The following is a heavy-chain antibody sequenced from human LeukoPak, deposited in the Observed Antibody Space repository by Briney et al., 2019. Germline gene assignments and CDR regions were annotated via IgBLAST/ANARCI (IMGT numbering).Heavy chain of an antibody. CDR2: IYYSGST. J-gene: IGHJ3*02. Sequence: SETLSLTCTVSGGSLSSSSYYWGWIRQPPGKGLEWIGSIYYSGSTYYNPSLKSRVTISVDTSKNQFSLKLSSVTAADTAVYYCARRSRPGYCSSTGCDAFDIWGQGTMVTVSS. V-gene: IGHV4-39*01. D-gene: IGHD2-2*01. CDR3: ARRSRPGYCSSTGCDAFDI. CDR1: GGSLSSSSYY.